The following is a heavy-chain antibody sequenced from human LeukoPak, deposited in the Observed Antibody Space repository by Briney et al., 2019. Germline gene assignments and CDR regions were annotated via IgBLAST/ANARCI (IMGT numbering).Heavy chain of an antibody. V-gene: IGHV4-30-2*01. CDR1: DASISSGGYS. D-gene: IGHD1/OR15-1a*01. J-gene: IGHJ4*02. CDR2: IDHSGSI. CDR3: ATNKGVNFDY. Sequence: SETLSLTCAVSDASISSGGYSWSWVRQPPGKGLEWIGVIDHSGSIYYNPSLQSRVTISVDRSNNQFSLKLSFVTVADTAVYYCATNKGVNFDYWGQGTLVTVSS.